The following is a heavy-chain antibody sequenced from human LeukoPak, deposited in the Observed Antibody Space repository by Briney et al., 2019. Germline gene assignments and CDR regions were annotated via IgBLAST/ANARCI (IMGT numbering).Heavy chain of an antibody. Sequence: PSETLSLTCTVSGGSISSSSYYWGWIRQPPGKGLEWIGSIYYSGSTYYNPSLKSRVTIPVDTSKNQFSLKLSSVTAADTAVYYCARHSLYCGGDCWIDAFDIWGQGTMVTVSS. CDR3: ARHSLYCGGDCWIDAFDI. CDR1: GGSISSSSYY. D-gene: IGHD2-21*02. V-gene: IGHV4-39*01. J-gene: IGHJ3*02. CDR2: IYYSGST.